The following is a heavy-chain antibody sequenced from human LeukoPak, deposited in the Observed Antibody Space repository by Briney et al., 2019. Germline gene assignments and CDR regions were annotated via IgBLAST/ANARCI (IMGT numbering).Heavy chain of an antibody. J-gene: IGHJ4*02. Sequence: KPSETLSLTCTVSGGSISSYYWSWIRQPPGKRLEWIGYIYYSGSTNYNPSLESRVTISVDTSKNQFSLKLSSVTAADTAIYYCARAPITHLGAAPFDFWGQGTLVTVSS. D-gene: IGHD1-26*01. V-gene: IGHV4-59*01. CDR2: IYYSGST. CDR1: GGSISSYY. CDR3: ARAPITHLGAAPFDF.